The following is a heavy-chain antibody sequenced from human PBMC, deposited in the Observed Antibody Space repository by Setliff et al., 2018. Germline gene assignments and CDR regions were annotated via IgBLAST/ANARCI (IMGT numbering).Heavy chain of an antibody. CDR3: ARPAYSSRWYEIKGFDY. D-gene: IGHD6-13*01. CDR1: GYNFINYW. Sequence: GESLKISCKGSGYNFINYWIGWVRQMPGKGLEWMGIIYPIDSDIRYSPSFQGQVTISADKSISTAYLQWSSLKASDTAIYYCARPAYSSRWYEIKGFDYWGQGTLVTVSS. CDR2: IYPIDSDI. J-gene: IGHJ4*02. V-gene: IGHV5-51*01.